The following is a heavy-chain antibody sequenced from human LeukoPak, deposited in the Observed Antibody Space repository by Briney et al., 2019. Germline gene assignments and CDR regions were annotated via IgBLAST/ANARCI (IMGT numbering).Heavy chain of an antibody. V-gene: IGHV6-1*01. CDR1: GDSVSSTSAA. CDR3: ARSTGWLNGH. J-gene: IGHJ4*02. CDR2: TYYRSKRYN. Sequence: SQTLSLTCAISGDSVSSTSAAWTWIRQSPSRGLEWLGRTYYRSKRYNDYAVSVKSRITINPDTSKNQFSLQLNSVTPEDSAVYYCARSTGWLNGHWGQGTLVTVSS. D-gene: IGHD2-8*02.